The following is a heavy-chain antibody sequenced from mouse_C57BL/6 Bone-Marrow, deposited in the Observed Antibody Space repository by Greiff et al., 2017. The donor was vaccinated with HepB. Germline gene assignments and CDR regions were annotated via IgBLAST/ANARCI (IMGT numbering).Heavy chain of an antibody. CDR1: GFTFSSYT. CDR3: AFDYGNRAFAY. Sequence: EVHLVESGGGLVKPGGSLKLSCAASGFTFSSYTMSWVRQTPEKRLEWVATISGGGGNTYYPDSVKGRFTISRDNAKNTLYLQMSSLRSEDTALYYCAFDYGNRAFAYWGQVTLVTVSA. J-gene: IGHJ3*01. D-gene: IGHD1-1*01. CDR2: ISGGGGNT. V-gene: IGHV5-9*01.